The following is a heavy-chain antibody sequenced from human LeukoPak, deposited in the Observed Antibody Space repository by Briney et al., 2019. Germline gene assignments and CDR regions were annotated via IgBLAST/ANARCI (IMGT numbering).Heavy chain of an antibody. V-gene: IGHV4-34*01. CDR1: GGSFSGYY. Sequence: SETLSLTCAVYGGSFSGYYWSWIRQPPGKGLEWIGEINHSGSTNYNPSLKSRVTISVDTSKNQFSLNLSSVTAADTAVYYCAGEGGSYLYYFDYWGQGTLVTVSS. CDR2: INHSGST. J-gene: IGHJ4*02. D-gene: IGHD3-16*02. CDR3: AGEGGSYLYYFDY.